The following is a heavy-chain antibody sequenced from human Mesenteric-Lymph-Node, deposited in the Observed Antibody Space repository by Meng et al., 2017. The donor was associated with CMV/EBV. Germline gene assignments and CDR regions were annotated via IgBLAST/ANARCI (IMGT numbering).Heavy chain of an antibody. Sequence: SETLSLTCTVSGGSISSSSYYWGWIRQPPGKGLEWIGSIYYSGSTYYNPPLKSRVTISVDTSKNQFSLKLSSVTAADTAVYYCARHCSSTSCYPRYYYYYGMDVWGQGTTVTVSS. CDR3: ARHCSSTSCYPRYYYYYGMDV. V-gene: IGHV4-39*01. CDR1: GGSISSSSYY. J-gene: IGHJ6*02. D-gene: IGHD2-2*01. CDR2: IYYSGST.